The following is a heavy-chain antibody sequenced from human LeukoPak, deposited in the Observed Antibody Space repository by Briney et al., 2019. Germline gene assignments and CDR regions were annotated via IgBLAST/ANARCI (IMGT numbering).Heavy chain of an antibody. V-gene: IGHV3-7*01. CDR1: GFTFSNSR. J-gene: IGHJ4*02. D-gene: IGHD5-24*01. CDR2: IKEDGSET. Sequence: GGSLRLSCAASGFTFSNSRMTWVRQAPGKGLERVANIKEDGSETYYVGSVRGRFTISRDNAKNSVYLEMNSLRAEDTAVYFCARDRGWQQFDYWGQGTLVTVSS. CDR3: ARDRGWQQFDY.